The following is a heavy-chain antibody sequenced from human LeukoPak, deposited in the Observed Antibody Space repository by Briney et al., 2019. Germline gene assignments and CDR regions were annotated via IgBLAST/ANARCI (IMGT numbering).Heavy chain of an antibody. CDR3: AKESDSSSWYEGYFDY. J-gene: IGHJ4*02. CDR1: GFTFTSYA. Sequence: GGSPRLSCAASGFTFTSYAMTWVRQAPGKGLEWVSGISGSGGSSYYADSVKGRFTISRDNSKNTLYLQMNSLRAEDTAVYYCAKESDSSSWYEGYFDYWGQGTLVTVSS. CDR2: ISGSGGSS. V-gene: IGHV3-23*01. D-gene: IGHD6-13*01.